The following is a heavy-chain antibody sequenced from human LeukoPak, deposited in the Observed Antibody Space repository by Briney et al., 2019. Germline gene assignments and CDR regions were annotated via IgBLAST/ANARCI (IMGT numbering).Heavy chain of an antibody. D-gene: IGHD3-10*01. Sequence: GGSLRLSCAASGLTFSDYYMSWIRQAPGKGLEWVSYISSSGSTIYYADSVKGRFTISRDNAKNSLYLQMNSLRAEDTAVYYCAREENYYGTTGPGCFDYWGQGTLVTVSS. CDR2: ISSSGSTI. J-gene: IGHJ4*02. V-gene: IGHV3-11*04. CDR3: AREENYYGTTGPGCFDY. CDR1: GLTFSDYY.